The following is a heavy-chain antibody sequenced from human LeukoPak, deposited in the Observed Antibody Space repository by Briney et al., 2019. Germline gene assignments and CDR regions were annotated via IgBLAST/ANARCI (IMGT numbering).Heavy chain of an antibody. D-gene: IGHD6-13*01. J-gene: IGHJ4*02. V-gene: IGHV2-5*01. CDR1: GVALSTSGGG. Sequence: ASGPALVNPTQTLTLTCTFSGVALSTSGGGGGCIRQPPGKALEWLALIYWNDDKHYSPSLKRRLTITKDTSKNQVVLTMTNMDPVDTATYYCAHTWGVAAGWAEFDYWGQGTLVTVSS. CDR3: AHTWGVAAGWAEFDY. CDR2: IYWNDDK.